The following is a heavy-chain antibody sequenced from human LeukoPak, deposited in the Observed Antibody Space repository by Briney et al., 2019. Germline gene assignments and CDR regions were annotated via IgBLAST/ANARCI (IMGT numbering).Heavy chain of an antibody. CDR3: ARVGGNYDYVWGSFTDAFDI. CDR2: INHSGST. D-gene: IGHD3-16*01. CDR1: GGSFSGYY. V-gene: IGHV4-34*01. J-gene: IGHJ3*02. Sequence: ASETLSLTCAVYGGSFSGYYWSWIRQPPGKGLEWIGEINHSGSTNYNPSLKSRVTISVDTSKNQFSLKLSSVTAADTAVYYCARVGGNYDYVWGSFTDAFDIWGQGTMVTVSS.